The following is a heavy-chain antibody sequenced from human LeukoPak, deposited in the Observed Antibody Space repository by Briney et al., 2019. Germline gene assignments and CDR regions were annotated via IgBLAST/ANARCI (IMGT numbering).Heavy chain of an antibody. CDR2: LLYRGTT. D-gene: IGHD3-10*01. J-gene: IGHJ4*02. CDR1: GGSLSNSSSY. V-gene: IGHV4-39*07. CDR3: ARDVFVPYYFDY. Sequence: PSETLSLTCTVSGGSLSNSSSYWGWTRQPPGKGLEWVGSLLYRGTTYYNPSLRSRVTMSVDTAKNQFSLNLSSLTSADTAMYYGARDVFVPYYFDYWGQGSLVTVSS.